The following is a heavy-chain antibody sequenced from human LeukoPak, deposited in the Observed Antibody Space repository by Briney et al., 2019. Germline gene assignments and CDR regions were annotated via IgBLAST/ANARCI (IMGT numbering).Heavy chain of an antibody. CDR3: ARDYGSGSYYHY. CDR1: GYTFISYG. J-gene: IGHJ4*02. D-gene: IGHD3-10*01. Sequence: GASVKVSCKTSGYTFISYGISWVRQAPGQGLEWMGWVSNYNGRTHYAQKLQGRVTMTTDTSTSTAYMELRSLRSDDTAVYYCARDYGSGSYYHYWGQGTLVTVSS. CDR2: VSNYNGRT. V-gene: IGHV1-18*01.